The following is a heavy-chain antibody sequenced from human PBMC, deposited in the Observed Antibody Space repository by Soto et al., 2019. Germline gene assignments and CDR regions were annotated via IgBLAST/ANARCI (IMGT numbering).Heavy chain of an antibody. CDR3: ATVATYYDILTGPETPDY. CDR2: ISRGSGYT. Sequence: GGSLRLSCAASGFTFSTYTMNWVRQAPGKGLEWVSSISRGSGYTYYAASVKGRFTISRDNAKNSLYLQMNSLSAEDTAVYYCATVATYYDILTGPETPDYWGQGTLVTVSS. D-gene: IGHD3-9*01. CDR1: GFTFSTYT. J-gene: IGHJ4*02. V-gene: IGHV3-21*01.